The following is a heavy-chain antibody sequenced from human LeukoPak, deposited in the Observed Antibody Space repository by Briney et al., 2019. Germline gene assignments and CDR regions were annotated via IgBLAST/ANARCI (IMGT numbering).Heavy chain of an antibody. CDR1: GFIFSNYA. D-gene: IGHD4-17*01. Sequence: GGSLRLSCAAPGFIFSNYAMTWVRQAPGKGLEWGSVISGSGDSTNYADSVKGRFTISRDNSKNTLYLQMNRLRAEDTGVDYCARDLPRFSIGDYLQPAAFDLWPQGPMLPVPS. V-gene: IGHV3-23*01. CDR3: ARDLPRFSIGDYLQPAAFDL. J-gene: IGHJ3*01. CDR2: ISGSGDST.